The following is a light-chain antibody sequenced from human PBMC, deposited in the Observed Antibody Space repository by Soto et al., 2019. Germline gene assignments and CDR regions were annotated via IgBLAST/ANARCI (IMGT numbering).Light chain of an antibody. J-gene: IGLJ1*01. CDR2: EVS. Sequence: QAVLSHPASVSGSPGHSITISCTGTSSDVGGYNYVSWYQQHPGKAPKLMIYEVSNRPSGVSNRFSGSKSGNTASLTISGLQAEEEADHYCSSYTSSTNYVFGTGTKVTVL. CDR3: SSYTSSTNYV. V-gene: IGLV2-14*01. CDR1: SSDVGGYNY.